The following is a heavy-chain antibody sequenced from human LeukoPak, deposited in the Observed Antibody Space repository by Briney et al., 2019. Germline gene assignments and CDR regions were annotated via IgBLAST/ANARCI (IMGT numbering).Heavy chain of an antibody. CDR3: ARQTRDAFDI. V-gene: IGHV5-51*01. J-gene: IGHJ3*02. Sequence: GESLKISWKGSGYSFISSWIAWVRQMPGKGLEWMGLIYPGDSNTRYSPSFQGQVTISADRSINTAYLQWSSLKASDTAIYYCARQTRDAFDIWGQGTMVTVSS. CDR1: GYSFISSW. CDR2: IYPGDSNT. D-gene: IGHD1-1*01.